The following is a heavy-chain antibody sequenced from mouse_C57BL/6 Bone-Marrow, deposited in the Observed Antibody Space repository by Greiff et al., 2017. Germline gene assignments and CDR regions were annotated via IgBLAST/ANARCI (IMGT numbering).Heavy chain of an antibody. V-gene: IGHV1-55*01. D-gene: IGHD2-5*01. Sequence: QVQLQQPGAELVKPGASVKMSCKASGYTFTSYWITWVKQRPGQGLEWIGDIYPGSGSINYNEKFKSKATLTVDTSSSTAYRQLSSLTSEDSAVYYCARPYYSNYWYFDVWGTGTTVTVSS. J-gene: IGHJ1*03. CDR2: IYPGSGSI. CDR3: ARPYYSNYWYFDV. CDR1: GYTFTSYW.